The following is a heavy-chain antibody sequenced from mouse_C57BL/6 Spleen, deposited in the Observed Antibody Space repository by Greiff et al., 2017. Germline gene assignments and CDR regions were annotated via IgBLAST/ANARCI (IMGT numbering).Heavy chain of an antibody. CDR2: ISSGSSTI. CDR1: GFTFSDYG. J-gene: IGHJ2*01. Sequence: EVNVVESGGGLVKPGGSLKLSCAASGFTFSDYGMHWVRQAPEKGLEWVAYISSGSSTIYYADTVKGRFTISRDDAKNTLFLQMTSLRSDDTAMYYCARGNYGNYEGDSWGQGTTRTVAS. CDR3: ARGNYGNYEGDS. D-gene: IGHD2-1*01. V-gene: IGHV5-17*01.